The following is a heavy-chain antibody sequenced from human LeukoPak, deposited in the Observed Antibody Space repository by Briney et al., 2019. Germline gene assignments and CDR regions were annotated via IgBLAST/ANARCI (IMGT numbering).Heavy chain of an antibody. J-gene: IGHJ4*02. CDR1: GFAFSSYG. D-gene: IGHD3-10*01. CDR2: IWYDGSNK. Sequence: GGSLRLSCAASGFAFSSYGMHWVRQAPGKGLEWVAVIWYDGSNKYYADSVKGRFTISRDNPKNTLYLQMNSLRAEDTAVYYCAKDRQGGSGSYYNDYWGEGTLVTVSS. CDR3: AKDRQGGSGSYYNDY. V-gene: IGHV3-33*06.